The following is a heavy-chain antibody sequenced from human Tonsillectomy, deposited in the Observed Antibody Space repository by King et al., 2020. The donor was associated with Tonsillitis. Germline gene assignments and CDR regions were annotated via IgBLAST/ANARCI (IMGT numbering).Heavy chain of an antibody. J-gene: IGHJ4*02. CDR2: IYSGTSST. CDR3: TKGGDDILTGCYPDC. Sequence: VQLVESGGGLVQPGGSLRLSCAASGFTFSSYAMSWVRQAPGKGLEWVSVIYSGTSSTDYADSVKGRFTISRDNSKNTLYLQMNSLRAEDTAVYYCTKGGDDILTGCYPDCWGQGTLVTVSS. CDR1: GFTFSSYA. D-gene: IGHD3-9*01. V-gene: IGHV3-23*03.